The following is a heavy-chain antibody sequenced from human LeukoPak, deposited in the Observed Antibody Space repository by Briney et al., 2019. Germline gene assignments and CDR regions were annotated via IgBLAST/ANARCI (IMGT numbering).Heavy chain of an antibody. CDR2: ISSYNANT. V-gene: IGHV1-18*01. CDR1: GYTFTNYG. Sequence: ASVKVSCKTSGYTFTNYGITWVRQAPGQGLEWMGWISSYNANTKYAEKFQGRISMTTDTSTSTAYVELTSLRSDDTAVHYCARGIFALDYWGQGTLVTVSS. J-gene: IGHJ4*02. D-gene: IGHD3-3*02. CDR3: ARGIFALDY.